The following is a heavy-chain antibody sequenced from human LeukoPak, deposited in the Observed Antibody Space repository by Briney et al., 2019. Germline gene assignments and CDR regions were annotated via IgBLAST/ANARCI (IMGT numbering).Heavy chain of an antibody. CDR2: INPSGGST. CDR1: GYTFTSYY. J-gene: IGHJ4*02. Sequence: ASVKVSCKASGYTFTSYYMHWVRQAPGQGLEWMGIINPSGGSTSYAQKFQGRVTMTRDMSTSTDYMELSSLRAEDTAVYYCARRSVAGSLDYWGQGTLVTVSS. CDR3: ARRSVAGSLDY. V-gene: IGHV1-46*01. D-gene: IGHD6-19*01.